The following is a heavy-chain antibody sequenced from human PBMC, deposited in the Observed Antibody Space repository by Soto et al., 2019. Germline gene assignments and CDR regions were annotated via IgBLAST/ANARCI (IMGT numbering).Heavy chain of an antibody. Sequence: SETLSLTCTVSGGSISSSSYYWGWIRQPPGKGLEWIGSIYYSGSTYYNPSLKSRVTISVDTSKNQFSLKLSSVTAADTAVYYCARHYGRELWFGELSSGGTDVWGQGTTVTVSS. CDR3: ARHYGRELWFGELSSGGTDV. V-gene: IGHV4-39*01. D-gene: IGHD3-10*01. CDR2: IYYSGST. CDR1: GGSISSSSYY. J-gene: IGHJ6*02.